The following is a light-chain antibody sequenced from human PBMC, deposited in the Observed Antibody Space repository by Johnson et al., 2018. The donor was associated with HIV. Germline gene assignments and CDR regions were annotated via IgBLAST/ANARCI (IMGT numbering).Light chain of an antibody. Sequence: QLVLTQPPSVSAAPGQKVTISCSGSTFNIGNNYVSWYHHLPGAAPKLLIYENNKRPSGIPDRFSGSKSGTSATLGITGLQTGDEADYYCGTWDNSLSTGGVFGTGTKVTVL. CDR1: TFNIGNNY. J-gene: IGLJ1*01. CDR2: ENN. CDR3: GTWDNSLSTGGV. V-gene: IGLV1-51*02.